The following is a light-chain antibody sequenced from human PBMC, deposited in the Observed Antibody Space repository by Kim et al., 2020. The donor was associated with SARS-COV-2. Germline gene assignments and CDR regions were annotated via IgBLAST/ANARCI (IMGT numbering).Light chain of an antibody. CDR3: QSYDSSIVV. J-gene: IGLJ2*01. CDR2: EDN. CDR1: RDSIASNY. V-gene: IGLV6-57*03. Sequence: GKTVTITSTRSRDSIASNYVEWYQQRPGSAPTTVIYEDNQRPSGVPDRFSGSIDSSSNSASLTISGLKTEDEADYYCQSYDSSIVVFGGGTQLTVL.